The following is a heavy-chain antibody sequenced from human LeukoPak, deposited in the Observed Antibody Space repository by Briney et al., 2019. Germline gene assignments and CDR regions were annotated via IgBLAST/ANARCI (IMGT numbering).Heavy chain of an antibody. CDR1: GFTFYIHW. J-gene: IGHJ4*02. V-gene: IGHV3-7*01. CDR2: ISHDGSEK. CDR3: AREYYSSFDY. D-gene: IGHD2-21*01. Sequence: GSLRLSCXASGFTFYIHWMAWVRQAPGKGLEWVATISHDGSEKYYVDSVRGRFSISRDNAKNSLYLQMDSLRAEDTAVYYCAREYYSSFDYWAQGTLLTVSS.